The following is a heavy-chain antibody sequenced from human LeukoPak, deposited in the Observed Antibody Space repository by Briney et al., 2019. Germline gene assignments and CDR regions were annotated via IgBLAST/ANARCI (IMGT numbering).Heavy chain of an antibody. D-gene: IGHD2-2*01. CDR2: ISSSSSTI. CDR1: GFTFSSYS. J-gene: IGHJ4*02. Sequence: GGSLRLSCAASGFTFSSYSMNWVRQAPGKGLEWVSYISSSSSTIYYADSVKGRFTISRDNAKNSLYLQMSSLRAEDTAIYYCAREYYFSSRAFDYWGQGTLVTDSS. CDR3: AREYYFSSRAFDY. V-gene: IGHV3-48*04.